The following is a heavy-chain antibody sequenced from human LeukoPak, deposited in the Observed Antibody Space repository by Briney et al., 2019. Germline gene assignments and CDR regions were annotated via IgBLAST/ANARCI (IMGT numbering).Heavy chain of an antibody. V-gene: IGHV3-74*01. CDR1: GFTFSSYW. CDR2: INTDGSST. J-gene: IGHJ4*02. CDR3: ARDPDYYGSGSHDY. D-gene: IGHD3-10*01. Sequence: GGSLRLSCAASGFTFSSYWMHWVRQAPGKGLVWVSRINTDGSSTSYADSVKGRFTISRDNAKNTLYLQMNSPRAEDTAVYYCARDPDYYGSGSHDYWGQGTLVTVSS.